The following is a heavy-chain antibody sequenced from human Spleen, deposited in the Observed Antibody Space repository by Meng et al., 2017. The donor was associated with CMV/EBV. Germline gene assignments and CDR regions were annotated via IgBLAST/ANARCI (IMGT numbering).Heavy chain of an antibody. CDR1: GFTFSSYD. V-gene: IGHV3-13*01. D-gene: IGHD6-6*01. CDR3: ARGPRTRGEQLAFDY. Sequence: GESLKISCAASGFTFSSYDMHWVRQATGKGLEWVSAIGTAGDTYYPGSVKGRFTIPRENAKNSLYLQMNSLRAGDTAVYYCARGPRTRGEQLAFDYWGQGTLVTVSS. J-gene: IGHJ4*02. CDR2: IGTAGDT.